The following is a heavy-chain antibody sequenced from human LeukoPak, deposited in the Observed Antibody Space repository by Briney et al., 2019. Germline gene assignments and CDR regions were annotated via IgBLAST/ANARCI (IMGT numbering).Heavy chain of an antibody. CDR3: AKDRGTYYYDSSGYSRDY. V-gene: IGHV3-23*01. J-gene: IGHJ4*02. D-gene: IGHD3-22*01. Sequence: GGSLRLSCASSGFTFSSYVMTWVREAPGKELEWVSGISGSGGSTYYADSVKGRFTISRDNYKNTLYLQMNSLRAEDTAVYYCAKDRGTYYYDSSGYSRDYWGQGTLVTISS. CDR2: ISGSGGST. CDR1: GFTFSSYV.